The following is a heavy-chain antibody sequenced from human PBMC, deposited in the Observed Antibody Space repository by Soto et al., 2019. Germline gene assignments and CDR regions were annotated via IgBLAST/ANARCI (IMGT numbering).Heavy chain of an antibody. CDR1: GFTFSSYD. CDR2: IGKAGDT. CDR3: TRGAAGFDY. Sequence: EVQLVESGGDLVQPGGSLRLSCAASGFTFSSYDFHWVRQTTGKVLDWVSAIGKAGDTYYAGSLKGRFTISRENAKISVYLQMNSLTAGDTAVYYCTRGAAGFDYWGQGTLFTVSS. J-gene: IGHJ4*02. D-gene: IGHD6-13*01. V-gene: IGHV3-13*01.